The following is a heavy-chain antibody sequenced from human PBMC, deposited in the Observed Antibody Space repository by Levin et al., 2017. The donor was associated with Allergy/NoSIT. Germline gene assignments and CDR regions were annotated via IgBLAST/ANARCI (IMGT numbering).Heavy chain of an antibody. D-gene: IGHD4-11*01. V-gene: IGHV3-23*01. Sequence: LSLTCAASGFIFTNSAMSWVRQAPGKGLEWVSSTSGSGATTYYADSVKGRFTISRDNTKNTLYLQMDRLRAEDTAFYYCAKDLSFGYSTLPHDAFDVWGQGTMVTVSS. CDR1: GFIFTNSA. J-gene: IGHJ3*01. CDR3: AKDLSFGYSTLPHDAFDV. CDR2: TSGSGATT.